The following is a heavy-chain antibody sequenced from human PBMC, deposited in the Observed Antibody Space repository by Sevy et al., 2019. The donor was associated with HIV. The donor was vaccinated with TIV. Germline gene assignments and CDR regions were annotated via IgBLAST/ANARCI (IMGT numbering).Heavy chain of an antibody. CDR2: IYSGGST. CDR3: AREGDYYGSGSQTPYYYYYGMDV. CDR1: GFTVSSND. V-gene: IGHV3-66*01. Sequence: GGSLRLSCAASGFTVSSNDMSWVRQAPGKGLEWVSVIYSGGSTYYADAVKGRFTISRGNSKNTLYLHMNSLRAEDTAVYYCAREGDYYGSGSQTPYYYYYGMDVWGQGTTVTVSS. D-gene: IGHD3-10*01. J-gene: IGHJ6*02.